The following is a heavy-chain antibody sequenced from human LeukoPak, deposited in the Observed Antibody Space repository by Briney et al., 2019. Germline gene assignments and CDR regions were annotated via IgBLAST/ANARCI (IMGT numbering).Heavy chain of an antibody. V-gene: IGHV4-39*01. J-gene: IGHJ4*02. D-gene: IGHD3-10*01. CDR3: ARLRIYYFDY. CDR1: GGSISSSSYY. Sequence: KTSGTLSLTCAVSGGSISSSSYYWGWIRQPPGKGLEWIGSIYYSGSTYYNPSLKSRVTISVDTSKNQFSLKLSSVTAADTAVYYCARLRIYYFDYWGQGTLVAVSS. CDR2: IYYSGST.